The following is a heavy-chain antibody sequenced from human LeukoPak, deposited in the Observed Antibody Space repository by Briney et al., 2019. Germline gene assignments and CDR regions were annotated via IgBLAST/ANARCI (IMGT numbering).Heavy chain of an antibody. Sequence: SETLSLTCTVSGGSISSGDYYWSWIRQPPGKGLEWIGYIYYSGSTYYNPSLKSRVTISVDTSKNQLSLNLSSVTAADTAVYYCAREGGITVFGVAQPGGAFDIWGQGTMVTVSS. CDR3: AREGGITVFGVAQPGGAFDI. CDR1: GGSISSGDYY. J-gene: IGHJ3*02. CDR2: IYYSGST. V-gene: IGHV4-30-4*01. D-gene: IGHD3-3*01.